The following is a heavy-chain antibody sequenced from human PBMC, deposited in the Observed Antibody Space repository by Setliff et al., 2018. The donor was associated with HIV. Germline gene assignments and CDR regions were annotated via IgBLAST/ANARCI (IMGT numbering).Heavy chain of an antibody. CDR2: IYTTGGT. V-gene: IGHV4-4*07. CDR3: ARSNPGITAGLLAY. CDR1: GVSIPTNY. D-gene: IGHD6-13*01. Sequence: PSETLSLTCNISGVSIPTNYWNWIRQPAGKGLEWIGRIYTTGGTNYNPALKSRVTMSIDTSKNQISLKLNSVTAADTATYYCARSNPGITAGLLAYWGPETPVTVSS. J-gene: IGHJ4*02.